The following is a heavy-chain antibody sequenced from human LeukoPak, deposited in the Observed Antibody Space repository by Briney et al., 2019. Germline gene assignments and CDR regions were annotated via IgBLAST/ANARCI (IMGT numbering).Heavy chain of an antibody. CDR1: GFTFSSYS. J-gene: IGHJ4*02. CDR2: ISSSSSYI. V-gene: IGHV3-21*01. D-gene: IGHD3-3*02. Sequence: GGSLRLSCAASGFTFSSYSMNWVRQAPGKGLEWVSSISSSSSYIYYADSAKGRFTISRDNAKNSLYLQMNSLRAEDTAVYYCARDRIFGVVIMSGFDYWGQGTLVTVSS. CDR3: ARDRIFGVVIMSGFDY.